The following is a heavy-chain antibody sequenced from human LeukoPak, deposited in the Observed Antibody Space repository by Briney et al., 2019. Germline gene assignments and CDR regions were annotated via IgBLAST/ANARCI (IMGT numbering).Heavy chain of an antibody. Sequence: GGSLRLSCAASGFTFSSYAMSWVRQAPGKGLEWVSAISGSGGSTYYADSVKGRFTISRDNAKNSLYLQMNSLRAEDTAVYFCARDAFGESAYWGQGTLVTVSS. CDR3: ARDAFGESAY. CDR2: ISGSGGST. J-gene: IGHJ4*02. CDR1: GFTFSSYA. V-gene: IGHV3-23*01. D-gene: IGHD3-10*01.